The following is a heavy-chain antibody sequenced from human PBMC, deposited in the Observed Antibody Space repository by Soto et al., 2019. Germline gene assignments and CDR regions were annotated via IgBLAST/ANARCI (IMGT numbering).Heavy chain of an antibody. J-gene: IGHJ3*02. CDR3: ARRILTSEAFDI. V-gene: IGHV4-39*01. Sequence: SETLSLTCTVSGGSISSSSYYWGWIRQPPGKGLEWIGSIYYSGSTYYNPSLKSRVTISVDTSKNQFSLKLSSVTAADTAVYYCARRILTSEAFDIWGQGTMVTVSS. CDR2: IYYSGST. CDR1: GGSISSSSYY. D-gene: IGHD2-8*01.